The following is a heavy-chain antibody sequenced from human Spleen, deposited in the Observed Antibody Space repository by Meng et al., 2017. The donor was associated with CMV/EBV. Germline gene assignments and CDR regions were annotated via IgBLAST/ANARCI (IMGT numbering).Heavy chain of an antibody. CDR2: IYPGDSDT. D-gene: IGHD3-3*01. J-gene: IGHJ4*02. CDR3: ARLYDFWIGLDY. CDR1: GYGFTSDW. V-gene: IGHV5-51*01. Sequence: GESLKIPCKGSGYGFTSDWSGWVRQMPGKGLEWMGIIYPGDSDTKYSPSFQSQVTITAEKSISTAYLPWNSLKASDTAQYYCARLYDFWIGLDYWGQGTLVTVSS.